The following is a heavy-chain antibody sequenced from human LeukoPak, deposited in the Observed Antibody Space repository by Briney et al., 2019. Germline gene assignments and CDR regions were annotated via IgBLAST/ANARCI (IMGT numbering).Heavy chain of an antibody. Sequence: GGSLRLSCAASGFIFSSYAMSWVRQAPGKGLEWVSAVSGSGGSTYYADSVKGRFTISRDNSKNTLYLQMNSLRAEDTAVYYCAKSDSRTITMIVVVITGFDYWGQGTLVTVSS. D-gene: IGHD3-22*01. CDR3: AKSDSRTITMIVVVITGFDY. CDR1: GFIFSSYA. CDR2: VSGSGGST. V-gene: IGHV3-23*01. J-gene: IGHJ4*02.